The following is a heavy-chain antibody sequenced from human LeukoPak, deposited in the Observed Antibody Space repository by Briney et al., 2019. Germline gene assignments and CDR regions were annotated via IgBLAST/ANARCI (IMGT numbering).Heavy chain of an antibody. D-gene: IGHD2-8*02. V-gene: IGHV4-61*01. CDR3: ACGVPPHDY. CDR2: VYYSGST. Sequence: SETLSLTCTVSGGSISSDSHYWSWIRQSPGKGLEWIGYVYYSGSTNYNPSLKSRVTISVDTSKSQFSLKLSSVTAADTAVYYCACGVPPHDYWGQGTLVTVSS. CDR1: GGSISSDSHY. J-gene: IGHJ4*02.